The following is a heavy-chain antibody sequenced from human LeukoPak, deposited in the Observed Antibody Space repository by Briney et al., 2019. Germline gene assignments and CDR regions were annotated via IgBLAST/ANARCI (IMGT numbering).Heavy chain of an antibody. Sequence: GGSLRLSCAASGFTFSSYSMNWVRQAPRKGLEWVSSISSSSSYIYYADSVKGRFTISRDNAKNSLYLQMNSLRAEDTAVYYCASRRYSSSKGAYYGMDVWGQGTTVTVSS. D-gene: IGHD6-6*01. CDR3: ASRRYSSSKGAYYGMDV. CDR2: ISSSSSYI. J-gene: IGHJ6*02. CDR1: GFTFSSYS. V-gene: IGHV3-21*01.